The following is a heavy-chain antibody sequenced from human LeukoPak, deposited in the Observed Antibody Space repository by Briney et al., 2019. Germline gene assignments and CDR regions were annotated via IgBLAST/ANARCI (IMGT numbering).Heavy chain of an antibody. Sequence: SGGSLRLSCAASGSTFSSYSMNWVRQAPGKGLEWVSSISSSSSYIYYADSVKGRFTISRDNAKNSLYLQMNSLRAEDTAVYYCAREAGTLYYFDYWGQGTLVTVSS. V-gene: IGHV3-21*01. CDR3: AREAGTLYYFDY. CDR2: ISSSSSYI. J-gene: IGHJ4*02. CDR1: GSTFSSYS. D-gene: IGHD6-19*01.